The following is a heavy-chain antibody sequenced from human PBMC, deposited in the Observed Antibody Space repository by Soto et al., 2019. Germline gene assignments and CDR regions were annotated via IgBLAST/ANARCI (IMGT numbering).Heavy chain of an antibody. Sequence: EVQLLENGGGLAQPGGSLRLCCVASGFTFNYYDMSWVRQAPGKGLECVSTISSTGVTTYYADSVKGRFTISRDNFENTLWLQMTSVRDVDTAVYYCAEPVPAASHYEYYNKDVWVQGTTVTVSP. D-gene: IGHD2-2*01. V-gene: IGHV3-23*01. CDR1: GFTFNYYD. J-gene: IGHJ6*01. CDR2: ISSTGVTT. CDR3: AEPVPAASHYEYYNKDV.